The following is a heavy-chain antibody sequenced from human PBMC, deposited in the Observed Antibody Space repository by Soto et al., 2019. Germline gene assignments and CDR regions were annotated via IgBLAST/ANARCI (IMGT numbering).Heavy chain of an antibody. CDR2: IIPIFGTA. CDR1: GGTFSSYA. J-gene: IGHJ4*02. Sequence: SVKVSCKASGGTFSSYAISWVRQAPGQGLEWMGGIIPIFGTANYAQKFQGRVTITADESTSTAYMELSSLRSEDTAVYYCARDRDGCGNRDYWGQGTLVTVSS. CDR3: ARDRDGCGNRDY. D-gene: IGHD6-19*01. V-gene: IGHV1-69*13.